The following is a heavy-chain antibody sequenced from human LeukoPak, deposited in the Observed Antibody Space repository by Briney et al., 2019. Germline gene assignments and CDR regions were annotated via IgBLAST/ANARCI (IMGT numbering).Heavy chain of an antibody. J-gene: IGHJ4*02. Sequence: SETLSLTCTVSCGPISGYYCSWIRQSAGKGLEWIGRVHTSESTSYNPSLKSRVTVSVDTSKNQFSLTLSSVTAADTAVYYCARGEALSGTYYYYFDYWGQGTLVTVSS. D-gene: IGHD1-26*01. CDR2: VHTSEST. V-gene: IGHV4-4*07. CDR3: ARGEALSGTYYYYFDY. CDR1: CGPISGYY.